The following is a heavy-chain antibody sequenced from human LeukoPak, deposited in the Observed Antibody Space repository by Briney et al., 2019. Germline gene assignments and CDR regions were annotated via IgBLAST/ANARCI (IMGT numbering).Heavy chain of an antibody. CDR3: AKVGDNWDFDY. J-gene: IGHJ4*02. V-gene: IGHV3-30*18. Sequence: GGSLRLSCAASGFTFSSYAMHWVRQAPGKGLEWVALISYDGSSRYYADSVKGRFTVSRDNSKNTLFLQMNSLRVADTAVYYCAKVGDNWDFDYWGQGTLVTVSS. D-gene: IGHD1-1*01. CDR1: GFTFSSYA. CDR2: ISYDGSSR.